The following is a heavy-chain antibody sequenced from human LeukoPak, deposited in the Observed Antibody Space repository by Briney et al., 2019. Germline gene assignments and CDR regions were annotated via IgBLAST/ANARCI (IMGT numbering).Heavy chain of an antibody. CDR2: IIPIFGTA. CDR3: ASFRYCSSTSCYEDFYYYYGMDV. J-gene: IGHJ6*02. CDR1: GGTFSSYA. V-gene: IGHV1-69*13. Sequence: ASVKVSCKASGGTFSSYAISWVRQAPGQGLEWMGGIIPIFGTANYAQKFQGRVTITADESTSTAYMELSSLRSEDTAVYYCASFRYCSSTSCYEDFYYYYGMDVWGQGTTVTVSS. D-gene: IGHD2-2*01.